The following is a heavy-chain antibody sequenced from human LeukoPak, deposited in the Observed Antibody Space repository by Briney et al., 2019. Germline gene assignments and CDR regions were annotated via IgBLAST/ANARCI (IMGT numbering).Heavy chain of an antibody. CDR3: ARDPGGAVAGTEVGSWFDP. D-gene: IGHD6-19*01. V-gene: IGHV4-39*07. CDR1: GGSISSSSYY. Sequence: PSETLSLTCTVSGGSISSSSYYWGWIRQPPGKGLEWIGSIYYSGSTYYNPSLKSRVTISVDTSKNQFSLKLSSVTAADTAVYYCARDPGGAVAGTEVGSWFDPWGQGTLVTVSS. J-gene: IGHJ5*02. CDR2: IYYSGST.